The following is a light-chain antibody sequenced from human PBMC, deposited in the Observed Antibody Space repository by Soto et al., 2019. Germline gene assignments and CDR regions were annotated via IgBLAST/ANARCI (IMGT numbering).Light chain of an antibody. CDR1: QSVSSY. V-gene: IGKV3-11*01. CDR2: GAS. Sequence: EIVLTQSPATLSLSPGERATLSCRASQSVSSYLAWYQPKPGQAPRLLVYGASTMATGIPSSFSGMVPGTDFTLTISSLEPEDFAVYYCQQCYNWPQWTFGQGTKVDI. J-gene: IGKJ1*01. CDR3: QQCYNWPQWT.